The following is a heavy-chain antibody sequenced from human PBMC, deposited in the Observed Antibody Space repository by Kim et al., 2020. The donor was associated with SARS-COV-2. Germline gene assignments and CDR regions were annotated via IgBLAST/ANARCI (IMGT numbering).Heavy chain of an antibody. V-gene: IGHV3-48*03. CDR1: GFTFSSYE. D-gene: IGHD3-9*01. J-gene: IGHJ4*02. CDR2: ISSSGSTI. Sequence: GGSLRLSCAASGFTFSSYEMNWVRQAPGKGLEWVSYISSSGSTIYYPDSVKGRFTISRDNAKNSLYLQMNSLRAEDTAVYYCARVAADYDILTGYYRFDYWGQGSLVSVSS. CDR3: ARVAADYDILTGYYRFDY.